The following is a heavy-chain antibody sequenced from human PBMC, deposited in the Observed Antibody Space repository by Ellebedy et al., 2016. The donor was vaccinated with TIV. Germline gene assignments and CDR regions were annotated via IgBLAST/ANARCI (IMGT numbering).Heavy chain of an antibody. CDR3: AKGGGVLHNWFDP. J-gene: IGHJ5*02. V-gene: IGHV3-23*01. CDR2: INGSGAST. Sequence: GESLKISCAASGFTFSSYAMSWVRQAPGKGLAWVSAINGSGASTYYADSVKGRFTISRDNSKNTLYLQMNSLRAEDTAVYYCAKGGGVLHNWFDPWGQGTLVTVSS. D-gene: IGHD2/OR15-2a*01. CDR1: GFTFSSYA.